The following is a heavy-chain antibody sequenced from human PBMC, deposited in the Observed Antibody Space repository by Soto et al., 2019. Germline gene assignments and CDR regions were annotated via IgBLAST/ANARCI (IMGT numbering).Heavy chain of an antibody. CDR3: ARVGHRIVLVLGWCHP. CDR2: IYHSGST. CDR1: GGSISSSNW. Sequence: QVQLQESGPGLVKPSGTLSLTSAVSGGSISSSNWWSWVRQPPGKGLEWIGEIYHSGSTNYNPSLKSRVTISVDKSKKQFSLKLSSVTAADTAVYYCARVGHRIVLVLGWCHPWGQGALVTVSS. J-gene: IGHJ5*02. V-gene: IGHV4-4*02. D-gene: IGHD3-22*01.